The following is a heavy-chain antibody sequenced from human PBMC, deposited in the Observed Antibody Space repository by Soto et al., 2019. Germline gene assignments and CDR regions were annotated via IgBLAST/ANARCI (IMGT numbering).Heavy chain of an antibody. Sequence: SVKVSCKASGGTFSSYTISWVRQAPGQGLEWMGRIIPILGIANYAQKFQGRVTITADKSTSTAYMELSSLRSEDTAVYYCARGYSSQPMRHAYWGQGTLVTVAS. J-gene: IGHJ1*01. D-gene: IGHD6-13*01. CDR2: IIPILGIA. CDR1: GGTFSSYT. V-gene: IGHV1-69*02. CDR3: ARGYSSQPMRHAY.